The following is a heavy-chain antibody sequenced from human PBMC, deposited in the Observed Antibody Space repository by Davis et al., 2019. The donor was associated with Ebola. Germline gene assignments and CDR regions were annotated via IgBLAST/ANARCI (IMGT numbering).Heavy chain of an antibody. CDR1: GFTFSDYY. Sequence: GESLKISCAASGFTFSDYYMSWIRQAPGKGLEWVSYISSSGSTIYYADSVKGRFTISRDNAENTLYLQMNSLKTEDTAVYYCTTVWAWAPYYFDYWGQGTLVSVSS. D-gene: IGHD3-16*01. V-gene: IGHV3-11*01. J-gene: IGHJ4*02. CDR3: TTVWAWAPYYFDY. CDR2: ISSSGSTI.